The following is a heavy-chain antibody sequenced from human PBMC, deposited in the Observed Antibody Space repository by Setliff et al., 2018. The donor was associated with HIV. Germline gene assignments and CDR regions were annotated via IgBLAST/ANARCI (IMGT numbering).Heavy chain of an antibody. CDR3: ARHSGVASPNWFDP. D-gene: IGHD3-10*01. V-gene: IGHV4-4*09. J-gene: IGHJ5*02. CDR2: IYSSGST. Sequence: LSLTCTVSGGSISGHYWSWIRQPPGRGLEWIGYIYSSGSTNFSPPLQSRVTISVDTSKNQFSLKLSSVTAADTAVYYCARHSGVASPNWFDPWGQGTLVTVS. CDR1: GGSISGHY.